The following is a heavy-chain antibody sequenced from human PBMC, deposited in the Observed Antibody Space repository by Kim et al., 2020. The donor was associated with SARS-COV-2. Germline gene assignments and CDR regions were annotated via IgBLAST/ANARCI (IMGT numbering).Heavy chain of an antibody. Sequence: SETLSLTCTVSGGSISSSSYYWGWIRQPPGKGLEWIGSIYYSGSTYYNTSLKSRVTISVDTSKNQFSLKLSSVTAADTAVYYCAKALYSSGWYSSSSNWFDPWGQGTLVTVSS. V-gene: IGHV4-39*01. CDR3: AKALYSSGWYSSSSNWFDP. D-gene: IGHD6-19*01. J-gene: IGHJ5*02. CDR2: IYYSGST. CDR1: GGSISSSSYY.